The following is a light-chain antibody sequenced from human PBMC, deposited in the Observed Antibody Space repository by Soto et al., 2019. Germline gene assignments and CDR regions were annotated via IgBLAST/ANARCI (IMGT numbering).Light chain of an antibody. CDR1: SSDVGDYNY. J-gene: IGLJ1*01. CDR3: SSYTSNSTQV. Sequence: QSALTQPASVSGSPGQSITISCTGTSSDVGDYNYVSWYQQHPGKAPKLMIYDVSNRPSGVSNRFSGSKSGSTASLTISGLQAEDEADYYCSSYTSNSTQVFGTGTKLTVL. CDR2: DVS. V-gene: IGLV2-14*01.